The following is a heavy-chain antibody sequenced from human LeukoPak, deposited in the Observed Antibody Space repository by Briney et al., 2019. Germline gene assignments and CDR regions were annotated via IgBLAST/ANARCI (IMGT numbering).Heavy chain of an antibody. CDR2: VDPEDGET. V-gene: IGHV1-69-2*01. CDR3: ATGELPLRAFDI. J-gene: IGHJ3*02. D-gene: IGHD1-26*01. Sequence: GASVKVSCKASGYTFTDYYMHWVQQAPGKGLEWMGRVDPEDGETIYAEKFQGRVTITADTSTDTAYMELSSLRSEDTAVYYCATGELPLRAFDIWGQGTMVTVSS. CDR1: GYTFTDYY.